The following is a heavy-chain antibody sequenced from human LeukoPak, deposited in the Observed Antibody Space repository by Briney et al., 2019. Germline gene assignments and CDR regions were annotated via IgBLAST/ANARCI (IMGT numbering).Heavy chain of an antibody. J-gene: IGHJ4*02. CDR3: TTVPIVVVSGDY. V-gene: IGHV3-15*01. D-gene: IGHD3-22*01. Sequence: GGSLRLSCAASGFTFSNAWMSWVRQAPGKGLEWVGRIKSKTDGGTTDYAAPGKGRFTISRDDSKNTLYLQMNSLKTEDTAVYYCTTVPIVVVSGDYWGQGTLVTVSS. CDR2: IKSKTDGGTT. CDR1: GFTFSNAW.